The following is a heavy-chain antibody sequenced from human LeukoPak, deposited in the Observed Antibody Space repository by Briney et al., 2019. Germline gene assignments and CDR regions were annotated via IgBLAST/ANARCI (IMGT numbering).Heavy chain of an antibody. CDR3: ARGVTMIVVDAFDI. CDR2: IIPIFGTA. CDR1: GGTFSSYA. Sequence: SVKVSCKASGGTFSSYAISWVRQAPGQGLEWMGRIIPIFGTANYAQKFQGRVTITTDESTSTAYMELSSLRSEDTAVYYCARGVTMIVVDAFDIWGQGTMVTVSS. V-gene: IGHV1-69*05. D-gene: IGHD3-22*01. J-gene: IGHJ3*02.